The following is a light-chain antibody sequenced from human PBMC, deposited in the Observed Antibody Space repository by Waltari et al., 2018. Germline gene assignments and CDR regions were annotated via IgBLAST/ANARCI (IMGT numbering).Light chain of an antibody. CDR3: HQCGNSPYT. J-gene: IGKJ2*01. Sequence: EILFTHSPRPLSFSPGERAPLSCRATLSVISPSLACSHQKPGQAPRLLIYGAYNRATGIPDRFSGSGSGTDFTLTISRLEPEDFAVYYCHQCGNSPYTFGQGTKLEI. CDR1: LSVISPS. V-gene: IGKV3-20*01. CDR2: GAY.